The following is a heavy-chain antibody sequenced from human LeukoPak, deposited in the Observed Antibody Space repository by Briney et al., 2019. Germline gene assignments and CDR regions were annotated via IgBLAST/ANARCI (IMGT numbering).Heavy chain of an antibody. J-gene: IGHJ5*02. CDR1: GGAFSSYA. Sequence: GSSVKVSCKASGGAFSSYAISWVRQAPGQGLEWMGGISPIFGIANSAQKFQGRVTITADESTTTAYMELSSLRSEDTAVYYCVRDHPYMSSSYYDSSGYQGWFDPWGQGTLVIVSS. V-gene: IGHV1-69*01. CDR2: ISPIFGIA. CDR3: VRDHPYMSSSYYDSSGYQGWFDP. D-gene: IGHD3-22*01.